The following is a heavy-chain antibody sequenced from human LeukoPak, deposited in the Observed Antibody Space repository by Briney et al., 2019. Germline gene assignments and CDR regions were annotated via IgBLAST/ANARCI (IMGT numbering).Heavy chain of an antibody. D-gene: IGHD2-15*01. CDR3: ARGFCSGGSCGFDY. CDR1: GYSLSSGYY. CDR2: NHQSGRT. J-gene: IGHJ4*02. Sequence: SETLSLTCSVCGYSLSSGYYWGWIRQPPGKGLEGIGTNHQSGRTDYNPSLKSPVSISVDKSKNHLSLKLDAETAAYTAVYYCARGFCSGGSCGFDYWGQGNLVTVSS. V-gene: IGHV4-38-2*02.